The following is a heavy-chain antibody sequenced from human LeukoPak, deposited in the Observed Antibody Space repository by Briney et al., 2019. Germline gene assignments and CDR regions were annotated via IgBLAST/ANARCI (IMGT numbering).Heavy chain of an antibody. J-gene: IGHJ5*02. D-gene: IGHD5-18*01. CDR1: GVSISSSNSY. V-gene: IGHV4-39*02. CDR3: ARDVDTRGFNWFDP. CDR2: IYYSGNT. Sequence: SETLPLTCTVSGVSISSSNSYWGWIRQPPGKGLEWIGSIYYSGNTYYNASLKSQVSISIDTSKNQFSLRLTSVTAADTAVYYCARDVDTRGFNWFDPWGQGTLVTVSS.